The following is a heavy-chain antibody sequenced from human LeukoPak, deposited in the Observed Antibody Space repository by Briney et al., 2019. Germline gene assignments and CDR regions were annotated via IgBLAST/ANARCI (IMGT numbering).Heavy chain of an antibody. J-gene: IGHJ4*02. D-gene: IGHD2-8*01. Sequence: ASVKVSCKASGYTFTSYAMYWVRQAPGQGLEWMGWINTNTGNPTYAQGFTGRFVFSLDTSVSTAYLQISSLTAEDTAVYYCARVGCINGVCYRNDYWGQGTLVTVSS. V-gene: IGHV7-4-1*02. CDR1: GYTFTSYA. CDR3: ARVGCINGVCYRNDY. CDR2: INTNTGNP.